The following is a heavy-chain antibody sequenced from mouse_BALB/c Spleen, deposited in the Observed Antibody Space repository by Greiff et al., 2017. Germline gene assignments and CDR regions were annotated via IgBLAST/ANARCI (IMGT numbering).Heavy chain of an antibody. CDR3: ARSGDYDEAWFAY. CDR2: INPSTGYT. D-gene: IGHD2-4*01. J-gene: IGHJ3*01. V-gene: IGHV1-7*01. CDR1: GYTFTSYW. Sequence: VQLQQSGAELAKPGASVKMSCKASGYTFTSYWMHWVKQRPGQGLEWIGYINPSTGYTEYNQKFKDKATLTADKSSSTAYMQLSSLASEDSAVYYYARSGDYDEAWFAYWGQGTLVTVSA.